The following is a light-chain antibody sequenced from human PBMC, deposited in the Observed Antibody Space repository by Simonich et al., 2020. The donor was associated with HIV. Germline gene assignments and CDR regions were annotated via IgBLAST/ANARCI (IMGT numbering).Light chain of an antibody. CDR3: QQYYSTPFT. Sequence: DIVMTQSPDSLAVSLGERATINCKSSQSILKRSNNKNYLAWYQQKAGQPPKLLIDWASTRESGVPARFSGSGSGTDFTLTISSLQAEDVAVYYCQQYYSTPFTFGPGTKVDIK. J-gene: IGKJ3*01. V-gene: IGKV4-1*01. CDR1: QSILKRSNNKNY. CDR2: WAS.